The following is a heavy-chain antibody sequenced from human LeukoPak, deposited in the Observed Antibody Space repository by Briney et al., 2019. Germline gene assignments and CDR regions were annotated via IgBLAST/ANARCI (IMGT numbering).Heavy chain of an antibody. CDR1: GYSFTSYW. CDR2: IYPGDSDT. CDR3: ARREFGMVRGVANFDY. V-gene: IGHV5-51*01. J-gene: IGHJ4*02. Sequence: GESLKISCKGSGYSFTSYWIGWVRQMPGKGLEWMGIIYPGDSDTRYSPSFQGQVTISADKSISTAYLQRSSLKASDTAMYYCARREFGMVRGVANFDYWGQGTLVTVSS. D-gene: IGHD3-10*01.